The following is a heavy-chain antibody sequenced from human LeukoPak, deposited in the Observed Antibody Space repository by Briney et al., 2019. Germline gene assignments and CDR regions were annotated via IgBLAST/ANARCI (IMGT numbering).Heavy chain of an antibody. CDR3: ARGVFGEYPFDY. CDR1: GGSISSYY. J-gene: IGHJ4*02. Sequence: PSVTPSLTCTVSGGSISSYYWSWIRQPPGKGLEWIGYIYYSGSTNYNPSLKSRVTISVDTSKNQFSLKLSSVTAADTAVYYCARGVFGEYPFDYWGQGTLVTVSS. D-gene: IGHD3-10*02. V-gene: IGHV4-59*01. CDR2: IYYSGST.